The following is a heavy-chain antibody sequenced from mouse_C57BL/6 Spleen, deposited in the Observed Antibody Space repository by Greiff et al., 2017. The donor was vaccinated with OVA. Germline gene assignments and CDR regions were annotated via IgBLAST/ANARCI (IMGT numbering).Heavy chain of an antibody. D-gene: IGHD2-2*01. J-gene: IGHJ3*01. CDR3: APMVTTRNLGFAY. CDR2: IYPGDGDT. V-gene: IGHV1-82*01. CDR1: GYAFSSSW. Sequence: VQVVESGPELVKPGASVKISCKASGYAFSSSWMNWVKQRPGKGLEWIGRIYPGDGDTNYNGKFKGKATLTADKSSSTAYMQLSSLTSEDSAVYVCAPMVTTRNLGFAYWGQGTLVTVSA.